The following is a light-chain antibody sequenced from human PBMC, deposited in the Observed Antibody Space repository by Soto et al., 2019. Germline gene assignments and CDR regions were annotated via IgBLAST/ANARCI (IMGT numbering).Light chain of an antibody. J-gene: IGKJ1*01. CDR3: HQYGSSPAT. CDR1: QSVSRSF. CDR2: GAS. V-gene: IGKV3-20*01. Sequence: IVLTQSPGTLSLSPGERATLSCRASQSVSRSFLAWYQQKPGQAPRLLIYGASSRATGIPDRFSGSGSGTDFTLTISRLEPEDFAVYYCHQYGSSPATFGQGTRWIS.